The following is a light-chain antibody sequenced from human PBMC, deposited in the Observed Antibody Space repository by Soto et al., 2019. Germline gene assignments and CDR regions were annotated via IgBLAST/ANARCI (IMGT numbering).Light chain of an antibody. Sequence: EIVLTQSPGTLSLSPGERATLSCRASQSVSSSYLAWYQQKPGQAPRLLIYGTSDRATGIPDRFSGSGSGTDFTLTISLLEPEDFAVYYCQQYGSSWTFGQGTKVEIK. CDR2: GTS. J-gene: IGKJ1*01. CDR3: QQYGSSWT. V-gene: IGKV3-20*01. CDR1: QSVSSSY.